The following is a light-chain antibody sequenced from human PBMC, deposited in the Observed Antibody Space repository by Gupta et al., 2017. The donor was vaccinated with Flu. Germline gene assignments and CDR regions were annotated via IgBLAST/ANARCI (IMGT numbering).Light chain of an antibody. CDR1: QSVGSL. J-gene: IGKJ4*02. Sequence: PSALYASVGDRVTISCRACQSVGSLVICYQQKPCEAPKLLFSTASTLQGGVPSRFSGTGSGTYFTLTINSLQPEDSATYFCQQGFPTLTFGGGTKVEIK. V-gene: IGKV1-39*01. CDR3: QQGFPTLT. CDR2: TAS.